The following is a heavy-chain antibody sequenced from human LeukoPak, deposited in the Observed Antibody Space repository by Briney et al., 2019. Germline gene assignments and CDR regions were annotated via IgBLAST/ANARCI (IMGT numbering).Heavy chain of an antibody. CDR1: GFTFSSYS. V-gene: IGHV3-33*08. J-gene: IGHJ6*02. CDR3: ARAHLGFTYYYGMDV. D-gene: IGHD5-12*01. CDR2: IWYDGSNK. Sequence: GGSLRLSCAASGFTFSSYSMNWVRQAPGKGLEWVAVIWYDGSNKYYADSVKGRFTISRDNSKNTLYLQMNSLRAEATALYYYARAHLGFTYYYGMDVWGQGTTVTVSS.